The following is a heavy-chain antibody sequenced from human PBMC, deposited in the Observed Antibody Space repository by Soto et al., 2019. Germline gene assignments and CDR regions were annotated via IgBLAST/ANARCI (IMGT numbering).Heavy chain of an antibody. V-gene: IGHV1-18*01. D-gene: IGHD2-15*01. Sequence: QVQLVQSGAEVKKPGASVKVSCKASGYTFTSYGISWVRQAPGQGLEWMGWISAYNGNTNYAQKLQGRVTMTTDTSTSTAYMELRSLRSDDTAVYYCARASPLGYCSGGSWYSLFDYWGQGTLVTVSS. CDR3: ARASPLGYCSGGSWYSLFDY. CDR2: ISAYNGNT. CDR1: GYTFTSYG. J-gene: IGHJ4*02.